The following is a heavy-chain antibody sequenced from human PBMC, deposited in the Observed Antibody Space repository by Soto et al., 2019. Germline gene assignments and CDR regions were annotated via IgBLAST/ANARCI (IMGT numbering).Heavy chain of an antibody. V-gene: IGHV4-31*02. CDR2: IYYSGST. Sequence: LCGGSISSGGYYWSWIRQHPGKGLEWIGYIYYSGSTYYNPSLKSRVTISVDTSKNQFSLKLSSVTAADTAVYYCARCPTTPIAAAGQFDYWGQGTLVTVSS. D-gene: IGHD6-13*01. J-gene: IGHJ4*02. CDR1: GGSISSGGYY. CDR3: ARCPTTPIAAAGQFDY.